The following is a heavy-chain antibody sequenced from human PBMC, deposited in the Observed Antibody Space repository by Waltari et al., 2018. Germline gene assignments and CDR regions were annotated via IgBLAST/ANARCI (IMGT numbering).Heavy chain of an antibody. CDR2: INAGNGNT. D-gene: IGHD2-15*01. CDR1: GYTFTSYA. Sequence: QVQLVQSGAEVKKPGASVKVSCKASGYTFTSYAMHWVRQAPGQRLEWMGWINAGNGNTKYSQKFQGRVTITRDTSASTAYMELSSLGSEDTAVYYCARDRGCSGGSCYPGDNWFDPWGQGTLVTVSS. J-gene: IGHJ5*02. V-gene: IGHV1-3*01. CDR3: ARDRGCSGGSCYPGDNWFDP.